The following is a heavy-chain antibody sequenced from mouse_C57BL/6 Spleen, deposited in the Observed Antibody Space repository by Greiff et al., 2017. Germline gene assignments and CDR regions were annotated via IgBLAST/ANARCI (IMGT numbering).Heavy chain of an antibody. CDR1: GYTFTSYG. D-gene: IGHD1-1*01. J-gene: IGHJ2*01. CDR3: ARRDGSSYDFDY. V-gene: IGHV1-81*01. Sequence: QVQLKESGAELARPGASVKLSCKASGYTFTSYGISWVKQRPGQGLEWIGEIYPRSGNTYYHEKFKGKATLTADKSSSTAYMELRSLTSEDSAVYFCARRDGSSYDFDYWGQGTTLTVSS. CDR2: IYPRSGNT.